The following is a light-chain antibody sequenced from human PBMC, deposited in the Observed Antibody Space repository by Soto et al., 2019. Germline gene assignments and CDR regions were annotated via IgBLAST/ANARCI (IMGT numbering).Light chain of an antibody. V-gene: IGKV1-5*03. CDR1: QSIRSG. Sequence: DIQMTQSPSTLSASVGDRVTITCRASQSIRSGLAWYQQKPGKSHKLLIYKASSLESGVPSRFSGSGSGTEFTLTIRSLQPDDFATYYCQQDNSYPWTVGQGTKVEIK. J-gene: IGKJ1*01. CDR3: QQDNSYPWT. CDR2: KAS.